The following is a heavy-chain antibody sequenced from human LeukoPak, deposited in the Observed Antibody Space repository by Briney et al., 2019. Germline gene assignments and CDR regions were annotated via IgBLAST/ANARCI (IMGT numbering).Heavy chain of an antibody. CDR3: AREDDYGDYDFDY. Sequence: ASVKVSCKASGYTFTGYYMHWVRQAPGQGLEWMGWISAYNGNTNYAQKLQGRVTMTTDTSTSTAYMELRSLRSDDTAVYYRAREDDYGDYDFDYWGQGTLVTVSS. J-gene: IGHJ4*02. V-gene: IGHV1-18*04. CDR1: GYTFTGYY. CDR2: ISAYNGNT. D-gene: IGHD4-17*01.